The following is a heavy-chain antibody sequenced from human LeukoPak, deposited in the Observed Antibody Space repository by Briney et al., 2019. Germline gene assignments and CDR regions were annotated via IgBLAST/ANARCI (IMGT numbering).Heavy chain of an antibody. CDR2: IYYSGST. J-gene: IGHJ5*02. D-gene: IGHD1-26*01. CDR3: ARGGTVGAPYNWFDP. V-gene: IGHV4-39*07. Sequence: PSETLSLTCTVSGGSVSSNSYYWGWIRQPPGKGLEWIGNIYYSGSTYYDPSLKSRVTISVDTSKNQFSLKLSSVTAADTAVYYCARGGTVGAPYNWFDPWGQGTLVTVSS. CDR1: GGSVSSNSYY.